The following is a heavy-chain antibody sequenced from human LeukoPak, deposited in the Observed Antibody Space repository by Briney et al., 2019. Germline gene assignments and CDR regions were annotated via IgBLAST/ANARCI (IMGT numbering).Heavy chain of an antibody. CDR3: AREGDPTGSYYNY. D-gene: IGHD3-10*01. CDR1: GVSISSSNR. J-gene: IGHJ4*02. CDR2: IYHSGST. Sequence: SETLSLTCDVSGVSISSSNRWSWVRQPPGKGLEWIGEIYHSGSTNYNPFLKSRVTISVDKSKNQFSLNLISVTAADTAVYYCAREGDPTGSYYNYWGQGILVTVSS. V-gene: IGHV4-4*02.